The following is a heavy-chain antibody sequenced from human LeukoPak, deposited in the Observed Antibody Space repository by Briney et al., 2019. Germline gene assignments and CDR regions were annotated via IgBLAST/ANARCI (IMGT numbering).Heavy chain of an antibody. CDR3: ASAGGYSGYASN. CDR2: IYYSGTT. D-gene: IGHD5-12*01. Sequence: SETLSLTCTVSGGSISGYYWTWIRQPPGKGLEWIGYIYYSGTTYYNPSLKSRVTISLDMSKNKFSLNLTSVNVADTAVYYCASAGGYSGYASNWGQGTLVTVSS. CDR1: GGSISGYY. J-gene: IGHJ4*02. V-gene: IGHV4-59*01.